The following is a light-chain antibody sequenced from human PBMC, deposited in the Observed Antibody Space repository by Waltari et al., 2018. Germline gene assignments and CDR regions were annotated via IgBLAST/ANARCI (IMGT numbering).Light chain of an antibody. CDR2: EKR. Sequence: QALVTLEPSLTVSPGGTVTLTCDSSTGVVTSVHYPYWFQQKPVQAPRTLITEKRNKHSQTPPRFSGSLLGGQAALTLSGAQPADEADYCCLLYYSGPRVFGGGTKLTVL. J-gene: IGLJ3*02. CDR3: LLYYSGPRV. CDR1: TGVVTSVHY. V-gene: IGLV7-46*01.